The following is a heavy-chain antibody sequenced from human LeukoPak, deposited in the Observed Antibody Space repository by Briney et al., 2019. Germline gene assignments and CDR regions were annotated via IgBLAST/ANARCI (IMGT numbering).Heavy chain of an antibody. J-gene: IGHJ4*02. CDR2: ISYDGSNK. V-gene: IGHV3-30*03. Sequence: GRSLRLSCAASGFTFSSYGMHWVRQAPDKGLEWVAVISYDGSNKYYADSVKGRFTISRDNSKNTLYLQMNSLRAEDTAVYYCASNVDIVATTDYWGQGTLVTVSS. D-gene: IGHD5-12*01. CDR3: ASNVDIVATTDY. CDR1: GFTFSSYG.